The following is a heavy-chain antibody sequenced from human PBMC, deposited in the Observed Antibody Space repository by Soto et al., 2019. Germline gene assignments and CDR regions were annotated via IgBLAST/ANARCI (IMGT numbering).Heavy chain of an antibody. J-gene: IGHJ3*02. CDR1: GGSISSSSYY. Sequence: QLQLQESGPGLVKPSETLSLTCTVSGGSISSSSYYWGWIRQPPGKGLEWIGTIYYSGITYYNPSLKSRVTISVDTSKNQFSLKVTSVTAADTAVYYCARYRPSSPGPFDIWGQGTMVTVSS. D-gene: IGHD2-8*02. CDR2: IYYSGIT. CDR3: ARYRPSSPGPFDI. V-gene: IGHV4-39*01.